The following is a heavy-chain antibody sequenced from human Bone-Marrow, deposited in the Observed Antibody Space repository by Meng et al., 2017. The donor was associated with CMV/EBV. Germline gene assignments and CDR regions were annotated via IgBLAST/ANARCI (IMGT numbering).Heavy chain of an antibody. V-gene: IGHV4-61*01. CDR2: IYYSGST. Sequence: GSLRLSCTVSGGSVSSGSYYWSWIRQPPGKGLEWIGYIYYSGSTNYNPSLKSRVTISVDTSKNQFSLKLSAVTAADTAVYYCASLVMASWGYFDYWGQGTLVTVSS. J-gene: IGHJ4*02. CDR3: ASLVMASWGYFDY. CDR1: GGSVSSGSYY. D-gene: IGHD2-21*01.